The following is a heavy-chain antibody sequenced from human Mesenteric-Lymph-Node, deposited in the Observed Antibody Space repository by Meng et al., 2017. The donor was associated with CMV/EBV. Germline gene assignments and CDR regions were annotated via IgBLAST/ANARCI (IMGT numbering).Heavy chain of an antibody. Sequence: GGSLRLSCVASGFVVSSNYMNWVRQAPGKGLEFVSSIYSSGHTFYADSVAGRFTISRDNCQNMVYLQMSSLTGEDTAVYFCAKGCSDKRCYMESWGQGVLVTVSS. D-gene: IGHD3-16*02. CDR1: GFVVSSNY. CDR3: AKGCSDKRCYMES. V-gene: IGHV3-53*01. CDR2: IYSSGHT. J-gene: IGHJ4*02.